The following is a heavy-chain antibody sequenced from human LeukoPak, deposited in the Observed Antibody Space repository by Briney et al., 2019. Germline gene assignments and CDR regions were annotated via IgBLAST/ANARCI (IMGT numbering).Heavy chain of an antibody. CDR3: ARDQTGTGFDY. D-gene: IGHD1-1*01. CDR1: GFTVSSNY. J-gene: IGHJ4*02. V-gene: IGHV3-53*01. CDR2: IYSGGST. Sequence: AGGSLRLSCAASGFTVSSNYMSWVRQAPGKGLEWVSVIYSGGSTYYADSVKGRFTISRDNSKNTLCLQMNSLRAEDTAVYYCARDQTGTGFDYWGQGTLVTVSS.